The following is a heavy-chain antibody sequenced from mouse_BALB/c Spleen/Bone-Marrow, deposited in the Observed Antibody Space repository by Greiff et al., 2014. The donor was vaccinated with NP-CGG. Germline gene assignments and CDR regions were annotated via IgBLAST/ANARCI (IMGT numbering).Heavy chain of an antibody. V-gene: IGHV1-11*01. Sequence: LMESGAELASPGASVTLSCKASGYTFTDLIMNWVKKRPGQGLEWIGRIYPVSGETNYNQKFMGKATFSVDRSSSTVYMVLNSLTSEDPAVYYCGRGNYGSSYAMDYWGQGTSVTVSS. CDR1: GYTFTDLI. CDR3: GRGNYGSSYAMDY. J-gene: IGHJ4*01. CDR2: IYPVSGET. D-gene: IGHD1-1*01.